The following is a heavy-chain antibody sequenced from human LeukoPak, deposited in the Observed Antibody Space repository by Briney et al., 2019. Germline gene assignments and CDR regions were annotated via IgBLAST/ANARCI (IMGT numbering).Heavy chain of an antibody. CDR2: IRPEGTEK. V-gene: IGHV3-7*01. CDR1: GFSFSSYW. Sequence: GGSLRLSCAASGFSFSSYWMSWVRQAPGKGLEWVATIRPEGTEKYYVNSVSGRFTISRDNAKNSLFLQMSNLRAEDTAMFYCARAERWLQFNDAFDIWGQGTMVTVSS. D-gene: IGHD5-24*01. CDR3: ARAERWLQFNDAFDI. J-gene: IGHJ3*02.